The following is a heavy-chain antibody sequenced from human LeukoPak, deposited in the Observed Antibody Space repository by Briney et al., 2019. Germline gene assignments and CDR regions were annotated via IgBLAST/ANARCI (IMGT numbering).Heavy chain of an antibody. J-gene: IGHJ4*02. V-gene: IGHV3-21*01. Sequence: SGGSLRLSCAASGFTFSSYAMRWVRQAPGKGLEWVSSISSSSSYIYYADSVKGRFTISRDNAKNALYLEMNSLRAEDTAEYFCARERMYSGSGSTYPYYDYWGQGTLVTVSS. CDR1: GFTFSSYA. CDR2: ISSSSSYI. CDR3: ARERMYSGSGSTYPYYDY. D-gene: IGHD3-10*01.